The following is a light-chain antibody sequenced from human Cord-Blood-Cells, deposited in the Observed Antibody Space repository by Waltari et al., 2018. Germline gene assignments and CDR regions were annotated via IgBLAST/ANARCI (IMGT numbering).Light chain of an antibody. V-gene: IGKV1-39*01. CDR1: PSISSY. CDR2: AAS. CDR3: QQSYSTPRT. Sequence: DIQMTQSPYSLSASVGARVTITCRASPSISSYLNWYHQKPGKAPKLLIYAASSLQSGVPSRFSCSGSGTDFTLTISSLQPEDFATYYCQQSYSTPRTFCQGTKVEIK. J-gene: IGKJ1*01.